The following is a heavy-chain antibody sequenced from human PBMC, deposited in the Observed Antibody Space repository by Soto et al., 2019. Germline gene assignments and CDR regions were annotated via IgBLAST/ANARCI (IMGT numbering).Heavy chain of an antibody. Sequence: GGSLRLSCEASGFTFSGFDMHWVRQPTGKGLEWVSTIGTAGDTYYAVTVKGRFTISRDNAKNSLSLQMNSLRAGDTAVYFCARGQEVGAHFFDSWGQGTQVTVSS. D-gene: IGHD2-15*01. CDR1: GFTFSGFD. CDR3: ARGQEVGAHFFDS. CDR2: IGTAGDT. V-gene: IGHV3-13*01. J-gene: IGHJ4*02.